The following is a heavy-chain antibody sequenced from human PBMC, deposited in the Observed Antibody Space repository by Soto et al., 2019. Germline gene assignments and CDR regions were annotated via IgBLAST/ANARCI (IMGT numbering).Heavy chain of an antibody. CDR1: GYTFTSYA. CDR2: INAGNGNT. D-gene: IGHD4-17*01. CDR3: ARDMEYGDYFLHYGMDV. Sequence: VKVSCKASGYTFTSYAMHWVRQAPGQRLEWMGWINAGNGNTKYSQKFQGRVTITRDTSASTAYMELSSLRSEDTAVYYCARDMEYGDYFLHYGMDVWGQGTTVTVSS. V-gene: IGHV1-3*01. J-gene: IGHJ6*02.